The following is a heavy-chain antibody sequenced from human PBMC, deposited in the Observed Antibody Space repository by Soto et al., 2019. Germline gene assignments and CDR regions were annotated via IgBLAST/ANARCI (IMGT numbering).Heavy chain of an antibody. CDR2: ISSSGSTI. V-gene: IGHV3-48*03. D-gene: IGHD3-22*01. Sequence: PGGSLRLSCAASGFTFSSYEMNWVRQAPGKGLEWVSYISSSGSTIYYADSVKGRFTISRDNAKNSLYLQMNSLRAEDTAVDYCARGHFTYYYDSSGYYGEYFQHWGQGTLVTGSS. J-gene: IGHJ1*01. CDR1: GFTFSSYE. CDR3: ARGHFTYYYDSSGYYGEYFQH.